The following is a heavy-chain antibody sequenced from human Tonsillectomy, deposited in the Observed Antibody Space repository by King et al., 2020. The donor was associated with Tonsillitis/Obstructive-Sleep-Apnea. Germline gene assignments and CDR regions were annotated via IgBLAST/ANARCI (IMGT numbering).Heavy chain of an antibody. Sequence: VQLQESGPGLVKPSETLSLTCTVSGGSVNSGGYYWSWIRQPPGKGLEWIGDIYYSGSTNYNPSLKSRVTISLDTSKNQFSLKLSSVTAADTAVYYCARGIQGYCSGGSCPGYFQHWGQGTLVTVSS. CDR2: IYYSGST. V-gene: IGHV4-61*08. CDR1: GGSVNSGGYY. D-gene: IGHD2-15*01. CDR3: ARGIQGYCSGGSCPGYFQH. J-gene: IGHJ1*01.